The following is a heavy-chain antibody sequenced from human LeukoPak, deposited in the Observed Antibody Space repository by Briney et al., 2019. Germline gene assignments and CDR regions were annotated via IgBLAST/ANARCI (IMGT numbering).Heavy chain of an antibody. CDR2: ISSSGSTI. V-gene: IGHV3-11*04. D-gene: IGHD3-9*01. Sequence: GGSLRLSCAASGFTFSDYYMSWIRQAPGKGLEWASYISSSGSTIYYADSVKGRFTISRDNAKNSLYLQMNSLRAEDTAVYYCARDLYDILTGYYSDAFDIWGQGTMVTVSS. CDR3: ARDLYDILTGYYSDAFDI. J-gene: IGHJ3*02. CDR1: GFTFSDYY.